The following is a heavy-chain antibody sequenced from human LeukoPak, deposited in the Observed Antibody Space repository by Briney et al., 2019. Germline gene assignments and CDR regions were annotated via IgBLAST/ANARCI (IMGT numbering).Heavy chain of an antibody. Sequence: GGSLRLSCAASGFTFSNYWMGWVRQAPGRGLEWVASIKQDGSKKYYVDSVKGRFTISRDNAKNSLYLQMNSLRAEDTAVYYCARRDHGDYGEEYWGQGTLVTVSS. CDR3: ARRDHGDYGEEY. V-gene: IGHV3-7*01. D-gene: IGHD4-17*01. CDR2: IKQDGSKK. J-gene: IGHJ4*02. CDR1: GFTFSNYW.